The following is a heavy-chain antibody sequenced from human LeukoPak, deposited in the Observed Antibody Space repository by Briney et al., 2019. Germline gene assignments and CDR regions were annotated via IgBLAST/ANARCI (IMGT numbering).Heavy chain of an antibody. CDR3: TKGPNSSPLDFGMDV. Sequence: PGRSLRLSCAASGFTFSSYGMHWVRQAPGKGLEWVSGISWNSGRIDYADSVKGRFTISRDNAKTSLYLQMNSLRPEDTALYYCTKGPNSSPLDFGMDVWGQGTTVTVSS. CDR1: GFTFSSYG. D-gene: IGHD3-3*01. J-gene: IGHJ6*02. V-gene: IGHV3-9*01. CDR2: ISWNSGRI.